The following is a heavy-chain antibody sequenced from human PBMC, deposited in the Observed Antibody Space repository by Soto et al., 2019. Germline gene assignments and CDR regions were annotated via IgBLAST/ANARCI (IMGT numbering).Heavy chain of an antibody. CDR1: GGSISSSSYY. J-gene: IGHJ6*03. V-gene: IGHV4-39*01. D-gene: IGHD2-15*01. CDR3: ARHGGGYCSGGSCYYYYYYMDV. CDR2: IYYSGST. Sequence: SETLSLTCTVSGGSISSSSYYWGWIRQPPGKGLEWIGSIYYSGSTYYNPSLKSRVTISVDTSKNQFSLKLSSVTAADAAVYYCARHGGGYCSGGSCYYYYYYMDVWGKGTTVTVSS.